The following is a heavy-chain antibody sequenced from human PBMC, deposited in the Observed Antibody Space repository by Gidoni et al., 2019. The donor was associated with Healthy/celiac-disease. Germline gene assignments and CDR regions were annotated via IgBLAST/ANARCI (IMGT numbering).Heavy chain of an antibody. CDR3: ARDPQELGYSYGLHFDY. J-gene: IGHJ4*02. D-gene: IGHD5-18*01. Sequence: RFTISRDNAKNSLYLQMNSLRAEDTAVYYCARDPQELGYSYGLHFDYWGQGTLVTVSS. V-gene: IGHV3-11*06.